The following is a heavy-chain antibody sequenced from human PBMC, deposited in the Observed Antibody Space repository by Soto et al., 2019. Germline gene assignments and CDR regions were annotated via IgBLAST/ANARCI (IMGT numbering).Heavy chain of an antibody. CDR1: GGSISIYY. J-gene: IGHJ4*02. D-gene: IGHD2-15*01. CDR2: IYNSGST. CDR3: ASLYCSGDSCYWDY. V-gene: IGHV4-59*01. Sequence: LSLTCTVSGGSISIYYWSWIRQPPGKGLEWIGNIYNSGSTNYNPSLKSRVTVSVDTSRHQFSLKLSSVTAADTAMYYCASLYCSGDSCYWDYWGQGTLVTVSS.